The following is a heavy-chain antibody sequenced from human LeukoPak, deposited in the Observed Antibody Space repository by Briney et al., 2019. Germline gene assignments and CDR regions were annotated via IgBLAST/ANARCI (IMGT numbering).Heavy chain of an antibody. Sequence: ASVKVSCKASGYTFTGYFMHWVRQAPGQGLEWMGWINPNSGGTNYAQKFQGRVTMTRDTSISTAYMELSRLRSDDTAVYYCARAYCSSTSCYRDYYYGMDVWGQGTTVTVSS. D-gene: IGHD2-2*01. V-gene: IGHV1-2*02. CDR3: ARAYCSSTSCYRDYYYGMDV. CDR1: GYTFTGYF. CDR2: INPNSGGT. J-gene: IGHJ6*02.